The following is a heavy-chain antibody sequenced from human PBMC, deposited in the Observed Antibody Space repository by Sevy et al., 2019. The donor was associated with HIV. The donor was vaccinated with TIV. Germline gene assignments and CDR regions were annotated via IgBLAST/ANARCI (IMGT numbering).Heavy chain of an antibody. D-gene: IGHD2-8*02. V-gene: IGHV3-48*03. CDR3: ARDWECTGGVCYFMDV. Sequence: GGSLRLSCAASGFSFSSYEMNWVRQAPGKGLEWVSYISNSGTTISYSDSVRGRFTISRDNARNLLYLQMNSLRAEDTAVYYCARDWECTGGVCYFMDVWGQGTTVTVSS. J-gene: IGHJ6*02. CDR2: ISNSGTTI. CDR1: GFSFSSYE.